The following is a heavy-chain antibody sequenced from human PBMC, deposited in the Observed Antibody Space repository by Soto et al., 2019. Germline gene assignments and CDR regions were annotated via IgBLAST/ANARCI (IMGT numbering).Heavy chain of an antibody. D-gene: IGHD1-1*01. CDR2: INAGNGDT. CDR3: ARDPPTATALDWSDS. Sequence: ASVKVSCKASGYTFTNYAMHWVRQAPLQRLEWLGWINAGNGDTKYSQKFQGRVTITRDTSASTAYMELSSLRSEDTAVYYCARDPPTATALDWSDSWGQGTLVTVSS. CDR1: GYTFTNYA. V-gene: IGHV1-3*01. J-gene: IGHJ5*01.